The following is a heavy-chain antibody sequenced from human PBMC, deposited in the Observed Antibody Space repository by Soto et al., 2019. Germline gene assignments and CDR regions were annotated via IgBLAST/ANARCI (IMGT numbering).Heavy chain of an antibody. J-gene: IGHJ5*02. CDR2: FLPIFGTA. CDR1: GGTLSDYS. D-gene: IGHD3-22*01. V-gene: IGHV1-69*01. Sequence: QVQLVQSGAEVKKPGSSVKVSCKASGGTLSDYSINWVRQAPGQGLEWMGGFLPIFGTANYAQKFQGRVTITADESTSTAYMELSSLRSEDTAIYYCARGWDHYDSSGLRTWFDPWGQGTLVTVSP. CDR3: ARGWDHYDSSGLRTWFDP.